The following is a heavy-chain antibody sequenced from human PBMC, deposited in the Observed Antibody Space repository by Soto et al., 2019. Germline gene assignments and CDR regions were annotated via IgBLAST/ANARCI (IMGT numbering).Heavy chain of an antibody. J-gene: IGHJ4*02. CDR2: ISYDGSNK. CDR1: GFTFSSYA. Sequence: QVQLVESGGGVVQPGRSLRLSCAASGFTFSSYAMHWVRQAPGKGLEWVAGISYDGSNKYYADSVKGRFTISRDNSKNTLYLQMNSLRADDTSVYYCARDNVSCGYYPRFDYWGQGTLVTVSS. V-gene: IGHV3-30-3*01. CDR3: ARDNVSCGYYPRFDY. D-gene: IGHD3-22*01.